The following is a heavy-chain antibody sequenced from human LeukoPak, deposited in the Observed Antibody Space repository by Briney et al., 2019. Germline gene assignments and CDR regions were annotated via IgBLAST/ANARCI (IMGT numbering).Heavy chain of an antibody. CDR3: ASANYFGSGTYGPDYYYGVDV. J-gene: IGHJ6*02. Sequence: PSETLSLTCTISGDPSSSSFWSWIRLPAGKGLEWIGRIYSSGTTNYNPSLKSRVTMSVDSSNRQFSLRLTTVTAAHTAVYYCASANYFGSGTYGPDYYYGVDVWGQGTTVTVS. CDR2: IYSSGTT. V-gene: IGHV4-4*07. CDR1: GDPSSSSF. D-gene: IGHD3-10*01.